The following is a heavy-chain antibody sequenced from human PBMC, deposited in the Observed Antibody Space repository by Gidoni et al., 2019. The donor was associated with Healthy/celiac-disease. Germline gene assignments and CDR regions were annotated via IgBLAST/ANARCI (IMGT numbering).Heavy chain of an antibody. Sequence: EVQLVESGGGLVQPGGSRKLSCAASGFSFSGPAMHWVRQASGKGLEWVGRIRSESNSYATAYAASVKGRFTISRDDSKNTAYLQMNSLKTEDTAVYYCTRARPIPRDSTRDFDYWGQGTLVTVSS. CDR3: TRARPIPRDSTRDFDY. D-gene: IGHD2-2*01. J-gene: IGHJ4*02. CDR1: GFSFSGPA. CDR2: IRSESNSYAT. V-gene: IGHV3-73*02.